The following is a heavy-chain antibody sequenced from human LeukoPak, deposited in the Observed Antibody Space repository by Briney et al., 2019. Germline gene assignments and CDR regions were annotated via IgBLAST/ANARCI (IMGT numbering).Heavy chain of an antibody. Sequence: SETLSLTCTVSGGSINDASWNWIRKPPGQGLEWIGYIYRSGGTNYNPPLKSRVTISLDTSKNQFSLKLSSVTAADTAVYYCARVGTYYRSLDSWGQGTLVTVSS. CDR3: ARVGTYYRSLDS. J-gene: IGHJ4*02. V-gene: IGHV4-59*01. CDR2: IYRSGGT. CDR1: GGSINDAS. D-gene: IGHD3-10*01.